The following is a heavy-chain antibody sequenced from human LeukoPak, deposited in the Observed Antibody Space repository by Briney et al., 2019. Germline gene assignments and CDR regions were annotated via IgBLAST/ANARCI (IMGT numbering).Heavy chain of an antibody. CDR1: GGSISSYY. V-gene: IGHV4-59*01. Sequence: SETLSLTCTVSGGSISSYYWSWIRQPPGKGLEWIGYIYYSGSTNYNPSLKSRVTISVDTSKNQLSLKLSSVTAADTAVYYCARDSPTIHNFDYWGQGTLVTVSS. CDR2: IYYSGST. CDR3: ARDSPTIHNFDY. J-gene: IGHJ4*02. D-gene: IGHD5-24*01.